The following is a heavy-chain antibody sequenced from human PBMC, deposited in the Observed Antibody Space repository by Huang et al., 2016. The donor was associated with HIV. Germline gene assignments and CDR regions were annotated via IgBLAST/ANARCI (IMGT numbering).Heavy chain of an antibody. Sequence: EVQLVDSGGGLVKPGGSLRLSFAASGFSLDSFNMFWVRQTPAKGVQWVGSISPSSSFIEYADSVKVRFSISRDNAKNSLYLQMNSLRGEDTAVYYCVKDRGQQLSPFDSWGQGTLVTVSS. D-gene: IGHD6-13*01. J-gene: IGHJ4*02. CDR3: VKDRGQQLSPFDS. CDR2: ISPSSSFI. V-gene: IGHV3-21*01. CDR1: GFSLDSFN.